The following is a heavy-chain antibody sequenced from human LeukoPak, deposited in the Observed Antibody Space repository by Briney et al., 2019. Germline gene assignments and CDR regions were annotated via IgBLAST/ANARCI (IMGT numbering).Heavy chain of an antibody. J-gene: IGHJ3*02. CDR2: IYYSGST. CDR1: GGSISSSSHY. V-gene: IGHV4-39*01. CDR3: ARQLGAVHAFDI. D-gene: IGHD3-16*01. Sequence: SETLSLTCTVSGGSISSSSHYWGWIRQPPGKGLEWIGSIYYSGSTYYNPSLKRRVTISVDTSKNQLSLKLSSVTAADTAVYYCARQLGAVHAFDIWGQGTMVTVSS.